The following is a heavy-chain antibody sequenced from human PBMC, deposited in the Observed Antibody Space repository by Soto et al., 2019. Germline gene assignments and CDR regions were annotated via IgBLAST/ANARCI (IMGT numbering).Heavy chain of an antibody. CDR1: GYTFATYA. D-gene: IGHD3-9*01. V-gene: IGHV1-3*04. J-gene: IGHJ6*02. Sequence: QVQLVQSGAEVKKPGASVKVSCKASGYTFATYAIHWVRQAPGQRLEWMGWINTGNGYTEYSQNFRGRVTITRDTSASTAYMELSSLRSEDTAMYYCTSVNTIFLNPDYYPYDMDVWGQGTTVTVAS. CDR2: INTGNGYT. CDR3: TSVNTIFLNPDYYPYDMDV.